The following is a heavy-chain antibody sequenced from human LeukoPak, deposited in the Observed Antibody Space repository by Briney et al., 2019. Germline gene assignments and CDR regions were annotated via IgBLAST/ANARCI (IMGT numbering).Heavy chain of an antibody. CDR2: ISSSGSTI. D-gene: IGHD3-10*02. CDR1: GFTFSSYE. Sequence: GGSLRLSCAASGFTFSSYEMNWVRQAPGKGLEWVSYISSSGSTIYYADSVKGRSTISRDNAKNSLYLQMNSLRAEDTAVYYCAELGITMIGGVWGRGTTVTISS. J-gene: IGHJ6*04. V-gene: IGHV3-48*03. CDR3: AELGITMIGGV.